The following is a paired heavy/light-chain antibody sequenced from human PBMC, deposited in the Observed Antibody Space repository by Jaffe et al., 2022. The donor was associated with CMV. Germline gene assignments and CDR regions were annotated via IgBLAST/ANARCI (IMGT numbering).Heavy chain of an antibody. J-gene: IGHJ2*01. CDR3: AREWAGDIVVVPAAMPRTNLQYFDL. CDR1: GFTFSSYW. Sequence: EVQLVESGGGLVQPGGSLRLSCAASGFTFSSYWMSWVRQAPGKGLEWVANIKQDGSEKYYVDSVKGRFTISRDNAKNSLYLQMNSLRAEDTAVYYCAREWAGDIVVVPAAMPRTNLQYFDLWGRGTLVTVSS. D-gene: IGHD2-2*01. V-gene: IGHV3-7*03. CDR2: IKQDGSEK.
Light chain of an antibody. CDR1: QSVSSY. CDR2: DAS. V-gene: IGKV3-11*01. Sequence: EIVLTQSPATLSLSPGERATLSCRASQSVSSYLAWYQQKPGQAPRLLIYDASNRATGIPARFSGSGSGTDFTLTISSLEPEDFAVYYCQQRSNWLTAFGQGTKLEIK. CDR3: QQRSNWLTA. J-gene: IGKJ2*01.